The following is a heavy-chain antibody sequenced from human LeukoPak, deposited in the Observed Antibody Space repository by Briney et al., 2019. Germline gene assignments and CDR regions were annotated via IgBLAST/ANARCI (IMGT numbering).Heavy chain of an antibody. CDR1: GFTFSSYG. CDR3: AKGPYDSGSYYIDY. Sequence: GGSRRLSCAASGFTFSSYGMSWVRQAPGKGLAWVSAISGGGGSRNYADSVKGRFTISRDNSKNTLYLQMNSLRAEDTAVYYCAKGPYDSGSYYIDYWGQGTLVTVSS. CDR2: ISGGGGSR. J-gene: IGHJ4*02. D-gene: IGHD3-10*01. V-gene: IGHV3-23*01.